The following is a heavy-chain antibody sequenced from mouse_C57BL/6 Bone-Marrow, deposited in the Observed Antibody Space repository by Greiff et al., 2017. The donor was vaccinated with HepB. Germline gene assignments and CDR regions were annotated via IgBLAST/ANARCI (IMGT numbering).Heavy chain of an antibody. D-gene: IGHD1-1*01. CDR2: INPNNGVT. CDR1: GYTFTDYY. V-gene: IGHV1-26*01. CDR3: TREVYCYGSRRAMDY. Sequence: VQLQQSGPELVKPGASVKISCKASGYTFTDYYMNWVKQSHGKSLEWIGDINPNNGVTSYNQKFKGKATLTVDKSSSTAYMELRSLTSEDSAVYYCTREVYCYGSRRAMDYWGQGTSVTVSS. J-gene: IGHJ4*01.